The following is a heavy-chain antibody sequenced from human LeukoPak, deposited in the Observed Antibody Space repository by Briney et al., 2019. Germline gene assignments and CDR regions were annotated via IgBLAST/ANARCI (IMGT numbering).Heavy chain of an antibody. CDR2: ISGSGGST. D-gene: IGHD2-15*01. CDR1: GFTFSSYA. CDR3: AKHIVVVVAAGAGKHFQH. V-gene: IGHV3-23*01. Sequence: GGSLRLSCAASGFTFSSYAMSWVRQAPGQGLEWVSAISGSGGSTYYADSVKGRFTISRDNSKNTLYLQMNSLRAEDTAVYYCAKHIVVVVAAGAGKHFQHWGQGTLVTVSS. J-gene: IGHJ1*01.